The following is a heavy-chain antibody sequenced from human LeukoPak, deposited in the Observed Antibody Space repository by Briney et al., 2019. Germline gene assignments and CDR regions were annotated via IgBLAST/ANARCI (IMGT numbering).Heavy chain of an antibody. CDR2: ISAYNGNT. D-gene: IGHD3-10*01. Sequence: ASVKVSCKASGYTFTSYGISWVRQAPGQGLERMGWISAYNGNTNYAQKLQGRVTVTTDTSTSTAYMELRSLRSDDTAVYYCARDGLLSIYYGSGSYPGSFDPWGQGTLVTVSS. J-gene: IGHJ5*02. CDR1: GYTFTSYG. V-gene: IGHV1-18*01. CDR3: ARDGLLSIYYGSGSYPGSFDP.